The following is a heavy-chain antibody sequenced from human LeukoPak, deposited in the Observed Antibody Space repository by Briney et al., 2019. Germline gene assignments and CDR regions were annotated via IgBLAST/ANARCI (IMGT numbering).Heavy chain of an antibody. CDR2: IIPIFGTA. J-gene: IGHJ6*04. CDR1: GGTFSSYA. V-gene: IGHV1-69*01. CDR3: ARSQAGYYGSGSYPYYYYYGMDV. D-gene: IGHD3-10*01. Sequence: PQASVKVSCKASGGTFSSYAISWVRQAPGQGLEWMGGIIPIFGTANYAQKFQGRVTITADESTSTAYMELSSLRSEDTAVYYCARSQAGYYGSGSYPYYYYYGMDVWGKGTTVTVSS.